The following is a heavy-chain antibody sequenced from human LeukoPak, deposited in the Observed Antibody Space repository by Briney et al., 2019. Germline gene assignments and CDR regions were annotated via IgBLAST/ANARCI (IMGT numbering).Heavy chain of an antibody. J-gene: IGHJ4*02. CDR1: GYTFTGYY. CDR3: AREGGDGYNYFDY. CDR2: INPSSGGT. Sequence: ASVKVSCKASGYTFTGYYMHWVRQAPGQGLEWMGWINPSSGGTNYAQKFQGRVTMTRDTSISTAYMELSRLRSDDTAVYYCAREGGDGYNYFDYWGQGTLVTVSS. V-gene: IGHV1-2*02. D-gene: IGHD5-24*01.